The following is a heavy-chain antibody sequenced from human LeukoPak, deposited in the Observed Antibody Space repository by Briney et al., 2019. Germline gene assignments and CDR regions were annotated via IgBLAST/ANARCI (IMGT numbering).Heavy chain of an antibody. V-gene: IGHV3-73*01. CDR2: IRSKANSYAT. Sequence: PGGSLRLSCAASGFTFSGSAMHWVRQASGKGLEWVGRIRSKANSYATAYAASVKGRFTISRDDSKITAYLQMNSLKTEDTAVYYCTRTVEMATIPFDYWGQGTLVTVSS. CDR3: TRTVEMATIPFDY. CDR1: GFTFSGSA. J-gene: IGHJ4*02. D-gene: IGHD5-24*01.